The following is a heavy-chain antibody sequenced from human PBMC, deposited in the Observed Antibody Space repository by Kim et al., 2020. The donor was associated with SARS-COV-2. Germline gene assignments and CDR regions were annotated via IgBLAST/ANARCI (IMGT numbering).Heavy chain of an antibody. CDR3: ARDLGQQLVQSYGMDV. CDR2: ISYDGSNK. CDR1: GFTFSSYA. Sequence: GGSLRLSCAASGFTFSSYAMHWVRQAPGKGLEWVAVISYDGSNKYYADSVKGRFTISRDNSKNTLYLQMNSLRAEDTAVYYCARDLGQQLVQSYGMDVWGQGTTVTVSS. V-gene: IGHV3-30-3*01. D-gene: IGHD6-13*01. J-gene: IGHJ6*02.